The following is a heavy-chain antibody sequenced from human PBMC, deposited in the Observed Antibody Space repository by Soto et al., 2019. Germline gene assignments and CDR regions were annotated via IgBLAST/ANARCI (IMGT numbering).Heavy chain of an antibody. CDR2: IYYSGST. V-gene: IGHV4-31*03. CDR3: ARLLLWSGSRFDP. CDR1: GGSISSGGYY. J-gene: IGHJ5*02. D-gene: IGHD3-10*02. Sequence: QVQLQESGPGLVKPSQTLSLTCTVSGGSISSGGYYWSWIRQHPGKGLEWIGYIYYSGSTYYNPSLKCRVPISVDTSKNQFPLKLSSVTAADTAVYYGARLLLWSGSRFDPWGQGTLVTVSS.